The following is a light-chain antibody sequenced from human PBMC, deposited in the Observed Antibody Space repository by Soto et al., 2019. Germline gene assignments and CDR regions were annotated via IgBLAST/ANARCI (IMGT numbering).Light chain of an antibody. CDR3: QQYGSSQET. J-gene: IGKJ1*01. CDR2: GAS. CDR1: QSVSSSH. V-gene: IGKV3-20*01. Sequence: EIVLTQSPGTLSLSPGERATLSCRASQSVSSSHLAWYQQKPGQAPRLLIYGASSRATGIPDRFSGSGSGTDFTLTISRLEPEDFAVYYCQQYGSSQETFGQGTKVDIK.